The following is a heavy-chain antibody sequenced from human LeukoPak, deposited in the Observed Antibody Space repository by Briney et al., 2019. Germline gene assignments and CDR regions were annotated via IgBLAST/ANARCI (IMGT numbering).Heavy chain of an antibody. Sequence: GASVKVSCKASGGTFSSYAISWVRQAPGQGLEWMGRIIPILGIANYAQKFQGRVTITADKSTSTAYMELSSLRSEDTAVYYCARSADQRGDDAFDIWGQGTMVTVSS. V-gene: IGHV1-69*04. J-gene: IGHJ3*02. D-gene: IGHD3-10*01. CDR2: IIPILGIA. CDR3: ARSADQRGDDAFDI. CDR1: GGTFSSYA.